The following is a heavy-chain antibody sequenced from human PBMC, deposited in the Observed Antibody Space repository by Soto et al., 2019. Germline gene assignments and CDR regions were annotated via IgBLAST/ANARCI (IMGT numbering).Heavy chain of an antibody. CDR2: ISYDGSNK. CDR3: AKDDGWGSSGWSEGFDY. V-gene: IGHV3-30*18. Sequence: QVQLVESGGGVVQPGRSLRLSCAASGFTFSSYGMHWVRQAPGKGLEWVAVISYDGSNKYYADSVKGRFTISRDNSQNTLYLQMNSLRAEDTAVYYCAKDDGWGSSGWSEGFDYWGQGTLVTVSS. CDR1: GFTFSSYG. D-gene: IGHD6-19*01. J-gene: IGHJ4*02.